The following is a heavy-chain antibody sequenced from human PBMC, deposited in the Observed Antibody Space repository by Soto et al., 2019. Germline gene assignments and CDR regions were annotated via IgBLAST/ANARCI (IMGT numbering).Heavy chain of an antibody. V-gene: IGHV5-51*01. J-gene: IGHJ6*02. Sequence: PGASLKISCKVTGYHFTNYWVAWVRQMPGQGLEWMGIVFPGDSDTRYNPSFQGQATFSADQSTGTAFLHWTSLKAPDTATYYCARRNIYGRGDACYGTDDLDVCGQGTKVTVSS. CDR2: VFPGDSDT. CDR3: ARRNIYGRGDACYGTDDLDV. CDR1: GYHFTNYW. D-gene: IGHD2-21*02.